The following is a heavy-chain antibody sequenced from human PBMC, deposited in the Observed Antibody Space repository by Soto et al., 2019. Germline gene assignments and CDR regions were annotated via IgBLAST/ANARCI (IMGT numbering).Heavy chain of an antibody. J-gene: IGHJ4*02. Sequence: SETLSLTCTVSGGSIGSFYWSWIRQSPGGTLEWIGYIYASRATTYNPSLESRITMSVDIPNNEFSLDLTSVTAADTAVYYCARSHSFDGSIYHYYFDFWGQGTLVTVSA. CDR1: GGSIGSFY. D-gene: IGHD3-3*02. V-gene: IGHV4-59*01. CDR2: IYASRAT. CDR3: ARSHSFDGSIYHYYFDF.